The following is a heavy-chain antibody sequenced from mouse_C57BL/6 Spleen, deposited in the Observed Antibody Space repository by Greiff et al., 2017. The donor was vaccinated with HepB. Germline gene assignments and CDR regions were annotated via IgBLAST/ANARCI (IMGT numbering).Heavy chain of an antibody. V-gene: IGHV1-81*01. CDR3: ARRGSSPYFDY. J-gene: IGHJ2*01. Sequence: QVQLQQSGAELARPGASVKLSCKASGYTFTSYGISWVKQRTGQGLEWSGEISPRSGNTYYNEKFKGKATLTADKSSSTAYVELRSMTSEDSAVYVSARRGSSPYFDYCGQGTTLPVSS. CDR1: GYTFTSYG. D-gene: IGHD1-1*01. CDR2: ISPRSGNT.